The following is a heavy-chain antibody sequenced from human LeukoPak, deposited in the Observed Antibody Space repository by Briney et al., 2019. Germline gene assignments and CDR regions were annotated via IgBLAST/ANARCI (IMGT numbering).Heavy chain of an antibody. J-gene: IGHJ4*02. V-gene: IGHV1-69*13. CDR2: IIPIFGTA. Sequence: ASVKVSCKASGGTFSSYAISWVRQAPGQGLEWMGGIIPIFGTANYAQKFQGRVTVTADESTSTAYMELSSLRSEDTAVYYCARDGPLSSCSGGSCSLDYWGQGTLVTVFS. CDR3: ARDGPLSSCSGGSCSLDY. CDR1: GGTFSSYA. D-gene: IGHD2-15*01.